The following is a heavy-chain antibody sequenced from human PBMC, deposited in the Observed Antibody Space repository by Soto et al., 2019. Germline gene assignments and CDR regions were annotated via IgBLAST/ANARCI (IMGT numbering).Heavy chain of an antibody. J-gene: IGHJ4*02. D-gene: IGHD1-1*01. Sequence: DVQLLESGGSLVQPGGSLRLSCAASGFTFNAYSLSWVRQAPGKGLEWVSAISTTGGSTYYTDSVKGRFAISRDNSQNTLYLQMNSLRADDPGVYYCARPDGATYNFRYWGQGTLVTVSS. CDR3: ARPDGATYNFRY. V-gene: IGHV3-23*01. CDR2: ISTTGGST. CDR1: GFTFNAYS.